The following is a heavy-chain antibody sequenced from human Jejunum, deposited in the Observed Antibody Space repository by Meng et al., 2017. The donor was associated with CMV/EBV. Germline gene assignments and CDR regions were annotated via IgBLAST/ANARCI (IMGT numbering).Heavy chain of an antibody. V-gene: IGHV3-48*01. CDR3: ARDSIASALDY. CDR1: GFSFGVYS. D-gene: IGHD3-3*02. Sequence: AASGFSFGVYSMNWVRQAPGKGLEWLAYIDSFSSTMHYIDSIKGRFTISRDNAKNSLYLQMNSLSAEDTAVYYCARDSIASALDYWGQGVLVTVSS. J-gene: IGHJ4*02. CDR2: IDSFSSTM.